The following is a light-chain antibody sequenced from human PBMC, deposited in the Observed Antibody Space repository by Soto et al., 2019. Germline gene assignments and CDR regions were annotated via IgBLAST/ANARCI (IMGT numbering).Light chain of an antibody. CDR3: RKYNSAPFT. Sequence: DIQMTQSPSSLSASVGDRVTITCRACQGISNYLAWYQQKPGKVPKLLIYAASTLQSGVPSRFSGSGSGTDFTLTISSLQPEDVATYYCRKYNSAPFTFGPGTKVDIK. CDR2: AAS. J-gene: IGKJ3*01. V-gene: IGKV1-27*01. CDR1: QGISNY.